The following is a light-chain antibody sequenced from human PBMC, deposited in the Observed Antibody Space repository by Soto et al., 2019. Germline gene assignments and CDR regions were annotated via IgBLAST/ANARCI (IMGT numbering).Light chain of an antibody. J-gene: IGKJ4*01. CDR1: QRISSW. V-gene: IGKV1-12*01. Sequence: TPFSQSPSSFSTSGDHHFPIHSRASQRISSWLAWYQQKPGKAPKLLIYAASNLESGVPSRFSGSESGTEFTLTISSLQPEDFATYFCQQSHSFPVTFGRGTKVDIK. CDR2: AAS. CDR3: QQSHSFPVT.